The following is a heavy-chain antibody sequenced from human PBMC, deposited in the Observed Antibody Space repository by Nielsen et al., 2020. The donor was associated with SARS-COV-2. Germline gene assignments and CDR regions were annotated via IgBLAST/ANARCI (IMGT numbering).Heavy chain of an antibody. D-gene: IGHD3-16*02. CDR2: IGTAGDT. CDR3: ARGGDYVWGSYLNYGMDV. J-gene: IGHJ6*02. CDR1: GFTFSSYD. Sequence: GESLKISCAASGFTFSSYDMHWVRQATGKGLEWVSAIGTAGDTYYPGSVKGRFTISRENAKNSLYLQMNSLRAGDTAVYYCARGGDYVWGSYLNYGMDVWGQGTTVTVSS. V-gene: IGHV3-13*01.